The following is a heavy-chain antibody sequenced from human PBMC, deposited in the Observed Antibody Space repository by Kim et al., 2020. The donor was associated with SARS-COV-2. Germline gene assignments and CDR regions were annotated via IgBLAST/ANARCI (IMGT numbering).Heavy chain of an antibody. Sequence: YYADSVKGRFTISRDNSKNSLYLQMNSLRTEDTALYYCAKDGRYYYGMDVWGQGTTVTVSS. V-gene: IGHV3-43*01. CDR3: AKDGRYYYGMDV. J-gene: IGHJ6*02.